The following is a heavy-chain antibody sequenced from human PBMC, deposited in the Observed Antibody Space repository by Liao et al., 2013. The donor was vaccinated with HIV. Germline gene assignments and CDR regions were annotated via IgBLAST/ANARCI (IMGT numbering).Heavy chain of an antibody. CDR2: IYTSGST. CDR1: GASISTYY. V-gene: IGHV4-4*07. CDR3: ARADSSSWDPSFDY. D-gene: IGHD6-13*01. Sequence: QVQLQESGPGLVKPSETLSLTCNVSGASISTYYWSWIRQPAGKGLEWIGRIYTSGSTNYNPSLKSRATMSVDTSKNQFSLRLKFVTAADTAVYYCARADSSSWDPSFDYWGQGTLVTVSS. J-gene: IGHJ4*02.